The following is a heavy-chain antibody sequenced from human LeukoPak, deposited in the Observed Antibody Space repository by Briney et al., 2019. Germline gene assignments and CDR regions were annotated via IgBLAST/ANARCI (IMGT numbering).Heavy chain of an antibody. V-gene: IGHV3-23*01. CDR3: AKGFTSSWNYYFDY. Sequence: GGSLRLSCAASGFTFSSYSMNWVRQAPGKGLEWVSAISDSGGSTYYADSVKGRFTISRDNSKNTLNLQMNSLRGEDTAVYYCAKGFTSSWNYYFDYWGQGTLVTVSS. CDR2: ISDSGGST. D-gene: IGHD6-13*01. CDR1: GFTFSSYS. J-gene: IGHJ4*02.